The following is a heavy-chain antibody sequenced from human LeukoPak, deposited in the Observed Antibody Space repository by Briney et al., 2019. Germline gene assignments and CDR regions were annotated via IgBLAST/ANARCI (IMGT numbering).Heavy chain of an antibody. CDR1: GFTFSSYS. V-gene: IGHV3-21*04. D-gene: IGHD6-13*01. CDR3: AKDIRYSSSIIDY. J-gene: IGHJ4*02. CDR2: ISSSSSYI. Sequence: PGGSLRLSCAASGFTFSSYSMNWVRQAPGKGLEWVSSISSSSSYIYYADSVKGRFTISRDNAKNSLYLQMNSLRAEDTALYYCAKDIRYSSSIIDYWGQGTLVTVSS.